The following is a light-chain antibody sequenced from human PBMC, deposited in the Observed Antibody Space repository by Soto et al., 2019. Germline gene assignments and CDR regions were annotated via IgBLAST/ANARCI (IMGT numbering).Light chain of an antibody. Sequence: EIVLTQSPGTLSLSPGERATLSCRASQSVSSSYLAWYQQKPGQAPRRLIYGASSRATGIPDRFSGSGSGSDFTLTISRLEPADFAVYYCQKYGSSPWTFGQGTKVEIK. J-gene: IGKJ1*01. CDR3: QKYGSSPWT. CDR1: QSVSSSY. V-gene: IGKV3-20*01. CDR2: GAS.